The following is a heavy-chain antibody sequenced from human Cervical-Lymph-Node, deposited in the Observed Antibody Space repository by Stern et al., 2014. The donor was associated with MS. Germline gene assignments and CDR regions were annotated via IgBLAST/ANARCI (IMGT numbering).Heavy chain of an antibody. Sequence: QLVESGAEVRKPGASVKVSCKASGYTFGNYYMHWVRQAPGQGLEWMGTINPSDGSTSYAQKFQGRVTMTRDTSASTVYMELSSLRSEDTAVYYCARIGVRGYYYYGMDVWGQGTTVTVSS. CDR2: INPSDGST. V-gene: IGHV1-46*01. J-gene: IGHJ6*02. D-gene: IGHD2-2*01. CDR3: ARIGVRGYYYYGMDV. CDR1: GYTFGNYY.